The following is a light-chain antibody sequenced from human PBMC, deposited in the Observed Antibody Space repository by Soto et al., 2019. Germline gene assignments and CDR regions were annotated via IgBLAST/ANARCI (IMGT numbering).Light chain of an antibody. CDR2: DAS. Sequence: DIQMTQSPSPLSASVGDRVTITCRASQSITIWLAWYQQKPGKAPKLLIYDASSLESGVPSRFSGSGSGTEFTLTISGLQPDDFATYHCQQYNSYPRTFGQGTKVEIK. CDR1: QSITIW. CDR3: QQYNSYPRT. V-gene: IGKV1-5*01. J-gene: IGKJ1*01.